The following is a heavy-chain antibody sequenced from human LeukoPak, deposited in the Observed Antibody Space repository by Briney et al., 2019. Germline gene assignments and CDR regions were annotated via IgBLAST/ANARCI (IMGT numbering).Heavy chain of an antibody. D-gene: IGHD6-13*01. J-gene: IGHJ4*02. CDR2: IIPIFGTA. Sequence: ASVKVSCKASGGTFSSYAISWVRQAPGQGLEWMGGIIPIFGTANYAQKFQGRVTITADESTSTAYMELSSLRSEDTAVYYCARVKQQLGHPDFDYWGQGTLVTVSP. CDR3: ARVKQQLGHPDFDY. V-gene: IGHV1-69*13. CDR1: GGTFSSYA.